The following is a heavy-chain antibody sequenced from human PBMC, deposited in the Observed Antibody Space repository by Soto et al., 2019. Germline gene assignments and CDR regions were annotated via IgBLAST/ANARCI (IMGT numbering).Heavy chain of an antibody. J-gene: IGHJ4*02. CDR1: GFTFSSNW. D-gene: IGHD2-15*01. CDR2: IKQDGREK. V-gene: IGHV3-7*01. CDR3: ARDLGYCAGGTCYTVLDY. Sequence: GGSLRLSCAASGFTFSSNWMNWVRQAPGKGPEWVANIKQDGREKYYVDSVKGRFTISRDNAKNSLYLQMNSLRADDTALYYCARDLGYCAGGTCYTVLDYWGQGTLVTVSS.